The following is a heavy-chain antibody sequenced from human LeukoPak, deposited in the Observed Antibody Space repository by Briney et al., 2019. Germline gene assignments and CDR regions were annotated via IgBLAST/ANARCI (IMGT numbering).Heavy chain of an antibody. D-gene: IGHD3-10*01. CDR3: AKSDVRGVRYGMDV. V-gene: IGHV3-23*01. Sequence: GGSLRLSCAASGFTFSSYAMSWVRQAPGKGLEWVSAISGSGGSTYYADSVKGRFTISRDNSKNALYLQMNSLRAEDTAVYYCAKSDVRGVRYGMDVWGQGTTVTVSS. J-gene: IGHJ6*02. CDR2: ISGSGGST. CDR1: GFTFSSYA.